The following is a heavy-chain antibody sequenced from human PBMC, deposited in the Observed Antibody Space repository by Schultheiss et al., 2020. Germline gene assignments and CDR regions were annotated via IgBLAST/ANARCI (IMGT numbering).Heavy chain of an antibody. D-gene: IGHD6-6*01. CDR2: IDPSDSYT. CDR3: AREPGIAAPLEYYYYGMDV. V-gene: IGHV5-10-1*01. Sequence: GESLKISCKGSGYSFTSYWISWVRQMPGKGLEWMGRIDPSDSYTNYSPSFQGHVTISADKSISTAYLQWSSLKASDTAMYYCAREPGIAAPLEYYYYGMDVWGQGTTVTVSS. CDR1: GYSFTSYW. J-gene: IGHJ6*02.